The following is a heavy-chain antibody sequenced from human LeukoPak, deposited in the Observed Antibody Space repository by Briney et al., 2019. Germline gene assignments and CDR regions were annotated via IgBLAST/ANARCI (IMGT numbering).Heavy chain of an antibody. CDR3: ARAECGGDCTFDI. CDR2: ISYDGSNK. V-gene: IGHV3-30-3*01. Sequence: GGSLRLSCAASGFTFSSYAMHWVRQAPGKGLEWVAVISYDGSNKYYADSVKGRFTISRDNSKNTLYLQMNSLRAEDTAVYYCARAECGGDCTFDIWGQGTMVTVSS. J-gene: IGHJ3*02. CDR1: GFTFSSYA. D-gene: IGHD2-21*02.